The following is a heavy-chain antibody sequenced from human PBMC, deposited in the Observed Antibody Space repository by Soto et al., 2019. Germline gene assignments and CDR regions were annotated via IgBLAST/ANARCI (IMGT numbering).Heavy chain of an antibody. Sequence: GGSLRLSCEGSGFTFSNCAMSWVRQAPGKGLEWVSGISGTGRTTFYADSVKDRFTISRDNPKNTAYLEMTSLRAEDTAVYYCAKGNTSGWYFFDYWGQGTLVTVSS. J-gene: IGHJ4*02. D-gene: IGHD6-19*01. V-gene: IGHV3-23*01. CDR3: AKGNTSGWYFFDY. CDR1: GFTFSNCA. CDR2: ISGTGRTT.